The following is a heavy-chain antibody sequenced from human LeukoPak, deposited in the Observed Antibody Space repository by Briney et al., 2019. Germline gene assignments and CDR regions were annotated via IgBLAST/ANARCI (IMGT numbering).Heavy chain of an antibody. CDR2: TNPSSGGT. V-gene: IGHV1-2*02. D-gene: IGHD5-24*01. CDR3: ARVEMTTMGFDY. CDR1: GYTFTDNY. Sequence: ASVRVSCKASGYTFTDNYMHWVRQAPGQGLEWMGWTNPSSGGTNYEQKFQGRVTMTRDTSISTAYMELSRLTSDDTAVYYCARVEMTTMGFDYWGQGTLVTVSS. J-gene: IGHJ4*02.